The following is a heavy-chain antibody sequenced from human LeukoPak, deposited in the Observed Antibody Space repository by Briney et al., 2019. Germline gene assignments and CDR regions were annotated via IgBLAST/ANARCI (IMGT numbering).Heavy chain of an antibody. CDR2: IIPIFGTA. CDR1: GGTFSSYA. Sequence: SVKVSCKASGGTFSSYAISWVRQAPGQGLEWMEGIIPIFGTANYAQKFQGRVTITADESTSTAYMELSSLRSEDTAVYYCARERSDAFDIWGQGTMVTVSS. V-gene: IGHV1-69*13. CDR3: ARERSDAFDI. J-gene: IGHJ3*02.